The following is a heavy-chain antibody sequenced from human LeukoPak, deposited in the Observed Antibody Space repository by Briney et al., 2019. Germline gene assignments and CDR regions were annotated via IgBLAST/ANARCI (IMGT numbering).Heavy chain of an antibody. CDR3: ARVYELREEDYYYYYMDV. Sequence: GSLRLSCAASGFTFDDYGMNWARQAPGKGLEWVSGINWNGGSTGYADSVKGRFTISRDNAKNSLYLQMNSLRAEDTALYYCARVYELREEDYYYYYMDVWGKGTTVTVSS. CDR1: GFTFDDYG. CDR2: INWNGGST. D-gene: IGHD5/OR15-5a*01. V-gene: IGHV3-20*04. J-gene: IGHJ6*03.